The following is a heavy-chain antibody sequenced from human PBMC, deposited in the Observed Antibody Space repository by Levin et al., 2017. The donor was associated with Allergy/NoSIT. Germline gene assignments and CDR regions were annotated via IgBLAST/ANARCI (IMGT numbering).Heavy chain of an antibody. D-gene: IGHD6-13*01. J-gene: IGHJ6*03. Sequence: GGSLRLSCAASGFTFSDHYMDWVRQAPGKGLEWVGRTRNKANSYTTEYAASVKGRFTISRDDSKNSLYLQMNSLKTEDTAVYYCAGIIAAAGMDVWGKGTTVTVSS. CDR3: AGIIAAAGMDV. V-gene: IGHV3-72*01. CDR1: GFTFSDHY. CDR2: TRNKANSYTT.